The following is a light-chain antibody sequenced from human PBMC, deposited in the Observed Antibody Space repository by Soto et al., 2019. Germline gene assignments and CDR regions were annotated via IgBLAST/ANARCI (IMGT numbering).Light chain of an antibody. CDR2: GAS. Sequence: DIQMTQSPSSLSASVGDRVTITCRASQSISIYLNWYQQKPGEAPKLLINGASSLQSGVPSRFSGSGSGADFALTISSLQPEDFATYYCQQSYNTPGTFGGGTKVDIK. CDR1: QSISIY. CDR3: QQSYNTPGT. J-gene: IGKJ4*01. V-gene: IGKV1-39*01.